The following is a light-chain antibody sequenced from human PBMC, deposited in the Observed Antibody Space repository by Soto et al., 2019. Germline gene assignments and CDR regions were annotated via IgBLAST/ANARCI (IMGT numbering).Light chain of an antibody. Sequence: QSALTQPASVSGSPGQSITISCTGTSSDVGGYNFVSWYQHHPGKAPKFMIYEVSNRPSGVSNRFSGSKSGNTASLTISGLQAEDEADYYCSSYTSNNTHVVFGGGTKLTVL. V-gene: IGLV2-14*01. CDR1: SSDVGGYNF. CDR3: SSYTSNNTHVV. CDR2: EVS. J-gene: IGLJ2*01.